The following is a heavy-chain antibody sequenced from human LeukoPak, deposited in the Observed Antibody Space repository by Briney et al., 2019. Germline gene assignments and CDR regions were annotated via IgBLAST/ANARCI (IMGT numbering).Heavy chain of an antibody. CDR2: IYHSGST. V-gene: IGHV4-4*02. J-gene: IGHJ6*02. CDR3: ARDDNVPWDFWSGYYPLISRYGMDV. Sequence: SETLSLTCAVSGGSISSSNWWSWVRQPPGKGLEWIGEIYHSGSTNYNPSLKSRVTISVDKSKNQFSLKLSSVTAADTAVYYCARDDNVPWDFWSGYYPLISRYGMDVWGQGTTVTVSS. CDR1: GGSISSSNW. D-gene: IGHD3-3*01.